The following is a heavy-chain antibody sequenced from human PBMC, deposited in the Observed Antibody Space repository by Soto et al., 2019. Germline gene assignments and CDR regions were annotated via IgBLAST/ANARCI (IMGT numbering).Heavy chain of an antibody. J-gene: IGHJ3*02. Sequence: QVQLLQSGAEMKKPGSSVKVSCKASGGTFSTYTIIWVRQAPGQGLEWMGRIIPMLDITNTAQSSQGRVMITADKSTSTASLELSALTSDDTAIYFCTLGSWSADTFDIWGRGTMVTVSS. V-gene: IGHV1-69*02. D-gene: IGHD6-13*01. CDR2: IIPMLDIT. CDR1: GGTFSTYT. CDR3: TLGSWSADTFDI.